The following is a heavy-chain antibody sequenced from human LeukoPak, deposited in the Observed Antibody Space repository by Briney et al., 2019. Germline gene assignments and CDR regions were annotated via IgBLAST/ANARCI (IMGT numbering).Heavy chain of an antibody. Sequence: SVKVSCKASGGTFTSYAISWVRQAPGQGLEWMGVIIPIFGTGNYAHKFPGRVTIPTDESTSTAYMELSSLRSEDTAVYYCASWLYYDILTGYYSEDAFDIWGQGTMVTVSS. CDR2: IIPIFGTG. CDR1: GGTFTSYA. D-gene: IGHD3-9*01. V-gene: IGHV1-69*05. CDR3: ASWLYYDILTGYYSEDAFDI. J-gene: IGHJ3*02.